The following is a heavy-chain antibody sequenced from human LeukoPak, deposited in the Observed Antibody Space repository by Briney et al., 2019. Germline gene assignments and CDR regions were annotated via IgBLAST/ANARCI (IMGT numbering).Heavy chain of an antibody. CDR1: GFTVSSNY. CDR3: AKWGDYDVLTGYYDPDY. Sequence: PGGSLRLSCAASGFTVSSNYMSWVRQAPGKGLEWVSVIYSGGSTYYADSVKGRFTISRDNSKNTLYLQMNSLRAEDTAVYYCAKWGDYDVLTGYYDPDYWGQGTLVTVSS. D-gene: IGHD3-9*01. V-gene: IGHV3-53*01. CDR2: IYSGGST. J-gene: IGHJ4*02.